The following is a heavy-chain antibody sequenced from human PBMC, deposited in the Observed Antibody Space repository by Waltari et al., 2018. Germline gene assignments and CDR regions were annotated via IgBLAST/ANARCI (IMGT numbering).Heavy chain of an antibody. V-gene: IGHV4-39*01. J-gene: IGHJ3*02. Sequence: QLQLQESGTGLVKPSETLSLTCTVSGGSISSSSYYWGWIRQPPGKGLEWLGSIYYSGITYSTPYIKSRVTISVHTSQNQFSLKRNSITSTDTTLYYWARHRGGRFDAFDIWGQGTMVTVSS. D-gene: IGHD2-15*01. CDR2: IYYSGIT. CDR3: ARHRGGRFDAFDI. CDR1: GGSISSSSYY.